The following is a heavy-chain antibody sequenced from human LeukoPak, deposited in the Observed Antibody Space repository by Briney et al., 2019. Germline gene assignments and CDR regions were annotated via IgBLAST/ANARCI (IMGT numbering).Heavy chain of an antibody. V-gene: IGHV3-23*01. D-gene: IGHD1-26*01. CDR1: GFTFSNYA. Sequence: GGSLRLSCAASGFTFSNYAMSWVRQAPGKGLEWVSTISGSGDSTYYEDSVKGRFTISRDNSKNTLYLQMNSLRAEDTAVYYCAKASGSRPLWGQGTLVTVSS. CDR3: AKASGSRPL. CDR2: ISGSGDST. J-gene: IGHJ4*02.